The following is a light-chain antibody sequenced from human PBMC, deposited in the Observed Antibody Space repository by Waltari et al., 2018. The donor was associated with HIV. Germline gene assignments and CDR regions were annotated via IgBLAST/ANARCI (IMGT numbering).Light chain of an antibody. CDR3: QSYDSSLVI. Sequence: QSVLTQPPSVSGAPGQRVTISCTGSSSNVGAGYDVHWYQQLPGTTPKLLIYGNNNRPSGVPDRFSGSKSGTSASRAITGLQADDEADYYCQSYDSSLVIFGGGTKLTVL. CDR2: GNN. V-gene: IGLV1-40*01. J-gene: IGLJ2*01. CDR1: SSNVGAGYD.